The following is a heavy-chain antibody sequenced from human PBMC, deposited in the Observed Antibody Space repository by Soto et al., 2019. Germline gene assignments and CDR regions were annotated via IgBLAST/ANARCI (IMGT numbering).Heavy chain of an antibody. J-gene: IGHJ4*02. V-gene: IGHV3-23*01. D-gene: IGHD3-10*01. CDR1: GFIFDTYA. CDR3: AKDRNSGRDPRYFDY. Sequence: EVQLLESGGGLVQPGGSLRLSCAASGFIFDTYAMSWVRQAPGKGLEWVSGISGSGSTTYYADSVKGRFTISRDNSKDTLYLQINNLRAEDTAIYYCAKDRNSGRDPRYFDYWGQGILMTVSS. CDR2: ISGSGSTT.